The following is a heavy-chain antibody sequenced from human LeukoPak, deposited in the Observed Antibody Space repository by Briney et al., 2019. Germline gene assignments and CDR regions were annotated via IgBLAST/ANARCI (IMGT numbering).Heavy chain of an antibody. J-gene: IGHJ4*02. V-gene: IGHV4-39*01. Sequence: PSETLSLTCTVSGDSISGISYYWGWIRQSPGPGLEWIGSIYPSGDTHYNPSLKSRLTVSVDMSKNQFFLKLTSVTAADTALYYCVRHPGGGHTEGYFDFWGQGVLVTVSS. CDR3: VRHPGGGHTEGYFDF. CDR1: GDSISGISYY. D-gene: IGHD3-16*01. CDR2: IYPSGDT.